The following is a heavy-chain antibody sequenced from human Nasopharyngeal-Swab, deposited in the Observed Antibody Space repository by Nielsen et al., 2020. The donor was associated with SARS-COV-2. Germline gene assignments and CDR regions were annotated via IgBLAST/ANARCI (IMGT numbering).Heavy chain of an antibody. D-gene: IGHD6-6*01. CDR1: GFTFSSYW. Sequence: GESLKISCTASGFTFSSYWMHWVRQAPGKGLVWVSRIHIDGSSTSYGDSVKGRFTISRDDAKNTLYLQMNSLRAEDTAVYYCARDGGGYSSSSGLDYWGQGTLVTVSS. J-gene: IGHJ4*02. V-gene: IGHV3-74*01. CDR3: ARDGGGYSSSSGLDY. CDR2: IHIDGSST.